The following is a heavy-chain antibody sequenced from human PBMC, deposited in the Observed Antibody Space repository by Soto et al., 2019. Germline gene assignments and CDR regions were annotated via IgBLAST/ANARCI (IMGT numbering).Heavy chain of an antibody. CDR1: GGTSSSYA. V-gene: IGHV1-69*13. D-gene: IGHD4-17*01. CDR3: AWLHDYGDHKPHFDY. J-gene: IGHJ4*02. CDR2: IIPIFGTA. Sequence: SVKVSCKASGGTSSSYAISWVRQAPGQGLEWMGGIIPIFGTANYAQKFQGRVTITADESTSTAYMELSSLRSEDTAVYYCAWLHDYGDHKPHFDYWGQGTLVTVSS.